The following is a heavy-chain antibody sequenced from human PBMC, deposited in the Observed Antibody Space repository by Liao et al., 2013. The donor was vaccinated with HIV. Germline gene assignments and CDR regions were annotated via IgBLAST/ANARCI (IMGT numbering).Heavy chain of an antibody. CDR1: GGSFSGYY. J-gene: IGHJ6*03. V-gene: IGHV4-34*11. Sequence: QVQLQQWGAGLLKPSETLSLTCAVYGGSFSGYYWSWIRQPPGKGLEWIGYIYYSGSTNYNPSLKSRVTISVDTSKNQFSLKLSSVTAADTAVYYCARTVDSSGYRNYFYYYMDVWGKGTTVTVSS. D-gene: IGHD3-22*01. CDR2: IYYSGST. CDR3: ARTVDSSGYRNYFYYYMDV.